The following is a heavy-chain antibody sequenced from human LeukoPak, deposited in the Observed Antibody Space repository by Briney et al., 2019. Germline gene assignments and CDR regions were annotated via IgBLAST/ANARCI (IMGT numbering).Heavy chain of an antibody. CDR1: GFGFSSYS. Sequence: GGSLRLSCAASGFGFSSYSMNWVRQAPGKGLEWVSCISSSSSYIYYADSVKGRFIISRDNAKNSLYLQMNSLRAEETAVYICARDPIGGLYYYYMAVWGKGITVTVSS. J-gene: IGHJ6*03. CDR3: ARDPIGGLYYYYMAV. D-gene: IGHD4-23*01. V-gene: IGHV3-21*01. CDR2: ISSSSSYI.